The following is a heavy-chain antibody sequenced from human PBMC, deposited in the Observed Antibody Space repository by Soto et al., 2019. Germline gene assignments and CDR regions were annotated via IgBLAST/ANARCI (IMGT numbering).Heavy chain of an antibody. J-gene: IGHJ5*02. CDR2: YNPVIAYG. D-gene: IGHD2-21*02. Sequence: QVQLLQSGAEVKEPGASVKVSCKASGYTFNNYAVSWVRQAPGQGLEWMGWYNPVIAYGQSAKKFQGRVSMTTDTSTNTAYMELKGLRSDDTAVYYCARNISDFYGWLYPWGQGTLVTVSS. V-gene: IGHV1-18*04. CDR1: GYTFNNYA. CDR3: ARNISDFYGWLYP.